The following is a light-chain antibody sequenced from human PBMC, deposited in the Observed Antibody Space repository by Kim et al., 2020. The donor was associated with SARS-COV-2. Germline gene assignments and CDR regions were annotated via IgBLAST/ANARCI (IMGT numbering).Light chain of an antibody. V-gene: IGLV1-44*01. J-gene: IGLJ3*02. CDR3: ATWDDSLNEWV. CDR2: ATD. Sequence: GQRVTISFFGSGSNIERNVVNWYQQFPGTAPNLLMYATDQRSSGVPDRFSGSRSGTSASLAISGLQSDDEADYYCATWDDSLNEWVFGGGTQLTVL. CDR1: GSNIERNV.